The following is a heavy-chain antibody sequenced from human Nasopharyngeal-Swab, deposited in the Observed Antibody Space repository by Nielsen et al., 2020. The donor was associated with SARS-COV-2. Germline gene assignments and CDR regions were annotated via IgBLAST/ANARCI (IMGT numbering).Heavy chain of an antibody. J-gene: IGHJ6*03. V-gene: IGHV4-30-2*04. Sequence: WIRQPPGKGLEWIGYIYHSGSTYYNPSLKSRVTISVDRSKNQFSLKLSSVTAADTAVYYCARLRSCGYDILTGYSRYCYYMDVWGKGTTVTVSS. CDR3: ARLRSCGYDILTGYSRYCYYMDV. D-gene: IGHD3-9*01. CDR2: IYHSGST.